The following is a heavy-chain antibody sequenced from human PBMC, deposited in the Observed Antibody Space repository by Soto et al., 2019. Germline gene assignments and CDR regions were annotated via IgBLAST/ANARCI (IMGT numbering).Heavy chain of an antibody. CDR3: ARKHSLDYIRWGLDP. CDR2: INPKSDDA. J-gene: IGHJ5*02. D-gene: IGHD4-4*01. Sequence: ASVKVSCKASGYPFSDNQIHWLRRAPGQGLEWMGRINPKSDDANYAQKFQGRVTMTRDTSIDTAYLELTGLTSDDTATYYCARKHSLDYIRWGLDPWGQGTLVTVPQ. CDR1: GYPFSDNQ. V-gene: IGHV1-2*02.